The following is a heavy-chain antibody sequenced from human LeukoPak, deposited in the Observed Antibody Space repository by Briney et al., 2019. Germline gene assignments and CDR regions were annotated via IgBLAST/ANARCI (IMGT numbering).Heavy chain of an antibody. Sequence: GGSLRLSCAASGFPFSSYAMTWVRQAPGKGLEWVSSISSSSSYIYYADSVKGRFTISRDNAKNSLYLQMNSLRAEDTAVYYCARGSSSSSLPADYWGQGTLVTVSS. CDR3: ARGSSSSSLPADY. CDR1: GFPFSSYA. CDR2: ISSSSSYI. V-gene: IGHV3-21*01. J-gene: IGHJ4*02. D-gene: IGHD6-6*01.